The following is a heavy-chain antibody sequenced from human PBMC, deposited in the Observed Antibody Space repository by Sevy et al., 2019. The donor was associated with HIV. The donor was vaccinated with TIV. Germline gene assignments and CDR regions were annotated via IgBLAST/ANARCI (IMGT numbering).Heavy chain of an antibody. Sequence: GGSLRLSCAASGFNFNTHAMNWVRQAPGKGLEWVSVISAMGTTTYYGDSVKGRFTISRDNSKNTLYLQMNSLRAEDTAVYYCEAIATAGRDYWGQGTLVTVSS. V-gene: IGHV3-23*01. CDR1: GFNFNTHA. CDR3: EAIATAGRDY. J-gene: IGHJ4*02. CDR2: ISAMGTTT. D-gene: IGHD6-13*01.